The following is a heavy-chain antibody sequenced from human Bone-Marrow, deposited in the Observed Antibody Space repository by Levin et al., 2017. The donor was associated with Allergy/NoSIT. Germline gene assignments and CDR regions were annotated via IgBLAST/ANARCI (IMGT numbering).Heavy chain of an antibody. CDR1: GFTFTSYA. CDR3: AKELVPYCSSTACYMPDY. J-gene: IGHJ4*02. V-gene: IGHV3-23*01. CDR2: ISGSGART. D-gene: IGHD2-2*02. Sequence: GGSLRLSCAASGFTFTSYAMSWVRQAPGKGLEWVSAISGSGARTYYADSVKGRFTISRDNSKNTLHLQMNSLRAEDTAVYYCAKELVPYCSSTACYMPDYWGQGTLVTVSS.